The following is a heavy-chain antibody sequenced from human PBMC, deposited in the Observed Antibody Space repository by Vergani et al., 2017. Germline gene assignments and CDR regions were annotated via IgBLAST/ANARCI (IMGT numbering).Heavy chain of an antibody. CDR2: ISGSGGST. D-gene: IGHD1-1*01. CDR1: GFTFSSYA. Sequence: EVQLLESGGGLVQPGGSLRLSCAASGFTFSSYAMSWVRQAPGKGLEWISAISGSGGSTFYADSLKGRFTISRDNSQNTLYLQMNSLRAEDTAVYYCAKGPRAPRFVNCHFDYWGQGTLVTVSS. J-gene: IGHJ4*02. CDR3: AKGPRAPRFVNCHFDY. V-gene: IGHV3-23*01.